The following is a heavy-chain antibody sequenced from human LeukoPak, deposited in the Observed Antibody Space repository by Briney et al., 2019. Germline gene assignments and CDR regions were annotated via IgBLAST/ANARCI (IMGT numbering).Heavy chain of an antibody. J-gene: IGHJ4*02. CDR1: GFTFSSYG. CDR2: IRYDGSNK. Sequence: PGGSLRLSCAASGFTFSSYGMHWVRQAPGKGLEWVAFIRYDGSNKYYADSVKGRFTISRDNSKNTLYLQMNSLRAEDTAVYYCAKDRSYGYYFDYWGQGTLVTVSS. CDR3: AKDRSYGYYFDY. V-gene: IGHV3-30*02. D-gene: IGHD5-18*01.